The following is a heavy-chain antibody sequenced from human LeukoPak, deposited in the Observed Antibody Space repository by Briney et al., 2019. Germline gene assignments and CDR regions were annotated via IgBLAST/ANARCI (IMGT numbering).Heavy chain of an antibody. CDR2: IIPVLNIT. CDR1: GGTFSSSA. J-gene: IGHJ6*02. V-gene: IGHV1-69*04. D-gene: IGHD5-18*01. CDR3: ARDQGLTAPPPYGLDV. Sequence: SVKVSCKTSGGTFSSSAITWVRQAPGQGLKWMGRIIPVLNITRYTQKFQGRVTITADTSTSTVYMELSSLRSEETAVYYCARDQGLTAPPPYGLDVWGQGTTVIVSS.